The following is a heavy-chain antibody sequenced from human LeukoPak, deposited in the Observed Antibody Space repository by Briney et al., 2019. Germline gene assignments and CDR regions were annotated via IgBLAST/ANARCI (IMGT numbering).Heavy chain of an antibody. D-gene: IGHD3-16*02. V-gene: IGHV4-30-4*01. CDR3: ARTFLRLGELSPEMDFDY. CDR2: IYYSGST. Sequence: SETLSLTCTVSGGSISSGDYYWRWIRQPPGKGLEWIVYIYYSGSTYYNPSLKSRVSISVDPSKNQFSLKLSSVAAADTAVYYCARTFLRLGELSPEMDFDYWGQGTLVTVSS. CDR1: GGSISSGDYY. J-gene: IGHJ4*02.